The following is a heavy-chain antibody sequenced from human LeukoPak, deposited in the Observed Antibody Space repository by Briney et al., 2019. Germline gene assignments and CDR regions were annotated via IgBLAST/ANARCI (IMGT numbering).Heavy chain of an antibody. J-gene: IGHJ6*03. CDR1: GGSFSGYY. Sequence: PSETLSLTCAVYGGSFSGYYWSWIRQPPGKGLEWIGEINHSGSTNYNPSLKSRVTISVDTSKNQFSLKLSSVTAADTAVYYCARSPYYYYMDVWGKGTTVTVSS. CDR2: INHSGST. V-gene: IGHV4-34*01. CDR3: ARSPYYYYMDV.